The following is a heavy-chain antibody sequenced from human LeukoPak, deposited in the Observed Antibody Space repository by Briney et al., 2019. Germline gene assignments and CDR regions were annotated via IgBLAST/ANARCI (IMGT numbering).Heavy chain of an antibody. CDR3: ARCFSMVRGVITTYYYYYMDV. D-gene: IGHD3-10*01. Sequence: PSETLSLTCTVSGGSISSSSYYWSWIRQPPGKGLEWIGYIYYSGSTNYNPSLKSRVTMSVDTSKNQFSLKLSSVTAADTAVYYCARCFSMVRGVITTYYYYYMDVWGKGTTVTVSS. CDR2: IYYSGST. J-gene: IGHJ6*03. CDR1: GGSISSSSYY. V-gene: IGHV4-61*05.